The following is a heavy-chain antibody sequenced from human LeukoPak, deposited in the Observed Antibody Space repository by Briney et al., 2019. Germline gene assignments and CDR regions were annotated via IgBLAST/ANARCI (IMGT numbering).Heavy chain of an antibody. J-gene: IGHJ3*01. Sequence: GGSLRLSCAVSGFTFSGFWMSWSRQAPGKGLEWVASISSDGSEGYYADVVKGRFTISRDNAKNSLYLQINSLRAEDTAVYYCARSSYSSSSGVWGQGTMVTVSS. CDR1: GFTFSGFW. V-gene: IGHV3-7*03. CDR2: ISSDGSEG. D-gene: IGHD6-6*01. CDR3: ARSSYSSSSGV.